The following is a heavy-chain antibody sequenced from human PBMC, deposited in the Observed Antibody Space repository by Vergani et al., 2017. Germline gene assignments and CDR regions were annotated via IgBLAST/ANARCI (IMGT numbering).Heavy chain of an antibody. J-gene: IGHJ6*02. CDR3: ARDYEMSAFGGVIAFRDYYYGMDV. V-gene: IGHV1-69*12. CDR2: IIPIFGTA. CDR1: GGTFSSYA. D-gene: IGHD3-16*02. Sequence: QVQLVQSGAEVKKPGSSVKVSCKASGGTFSSYAISWVRQAPGQGLEWMGGIIPIFGTANYAKKFQGRVTITADESTSTAYMELSSLRSEETAVYYCARDYEMSAFGGVIAFRDYYYGMDVWGQGTTVTVSS.